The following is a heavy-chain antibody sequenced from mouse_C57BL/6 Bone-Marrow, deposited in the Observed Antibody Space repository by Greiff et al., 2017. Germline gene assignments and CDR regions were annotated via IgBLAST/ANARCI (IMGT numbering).Heavy chain of an antibody. V-gene: IGHV5-9*01. J-gene: IGHJ1*03. CDR2: ISGGGGNT. D-gene: IGHD1-1*01. CDR3: SRQVTTVLATKYFDV. CDR1: GFTFSSYT. Sequence: EVKLVESGGGLVKPGGSLKLSCAASGFTFSSYTMSWVRQTPEKRLQWVAAISGGGGNTYYPDSVKGRFTISRDNDKNILDLQMSSLRSEDTALYYGSRQVTTVLATKYFDVWGTGTTVTVSS.